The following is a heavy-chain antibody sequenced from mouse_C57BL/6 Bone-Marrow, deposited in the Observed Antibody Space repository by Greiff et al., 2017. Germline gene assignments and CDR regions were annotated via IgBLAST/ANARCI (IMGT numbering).Heavy chain of an antibody. Sequence: QVQLQQPGAELVMPGASVKLSCKASGYTFTSYWMHWVKQRPGQGLEWIGEIDPSDSYTNYNQKFKGKSTLTVDKSSSTAYLQLSSLTSEDSAVDYCARGAGFYPFAYWGQGTLVTVSA. J-gene: IGHJ3*01. V-gene: IGHV1-69*01. CDR1: GYTFTSYW. CDR3: ARGAGFYPFAY. CDR2: IDPSDSYT.